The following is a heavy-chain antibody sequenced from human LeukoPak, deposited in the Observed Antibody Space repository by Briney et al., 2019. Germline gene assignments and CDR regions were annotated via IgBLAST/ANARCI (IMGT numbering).Heavy chain of an antibody. V-gene: IGHV1-2*06. CDR2: INPNSGGT. CDR1: AYTFTGYY. D-gene: IGHD3-10*01. J-gene: IGHJ6*03. Sequence: GASVKVSRKCSAYTFTGYYMHWVRQAPGQGLEWMGRINPNSGGTKYGQKFQCRVTMTRDTSISTAYMELSRLRSDDTAVYYCAGINYYGSGSSNMDVWGKGTTVTVSS. CDR3: AGINYYGSGSSNMDV.